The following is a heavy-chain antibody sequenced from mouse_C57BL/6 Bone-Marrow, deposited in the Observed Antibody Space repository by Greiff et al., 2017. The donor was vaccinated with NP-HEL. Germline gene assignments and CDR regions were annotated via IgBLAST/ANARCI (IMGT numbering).Heavy chain of an antibody. J-gene: IGHJ2*01. Sequence: EVQLQQSGPELVKPGASVKISCKASGYSFTGYYMNWVKQSPEKSLEWIGEINPSTGGTTYNQKFKAKATLTVDKSSSTAYMQLKSLTSEDSAVYYCARDGYDSYYFDYWGQGTTLTVSS. CDR3: ARDGYDSYYFDY. D-gene: IGHD2-2*01. CDR2: INPSTGGT. CDR1: GYSFTGYY. V-gene: IGHV1-42*01.